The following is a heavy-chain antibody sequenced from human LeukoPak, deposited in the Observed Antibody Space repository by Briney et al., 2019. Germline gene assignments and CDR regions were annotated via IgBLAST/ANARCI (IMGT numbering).Heavy chain of an antibody. V-gene: IGHV3-30*04. CDR1: GFTFSSYA. J-gene: IGHJ6*03. CDR2: ISYDGSNK. Sequence: PGRSLRLSCAASGFTFSSYAMHWVRQAPGKGLEWVAVISYDGSNKYFADSVKGRFTLSRDNSKNTLYLQMNNLRAEDAAVYYCARGQRAHVEWSSYMDVWGKGTTVTVSS. D-gene: IGHD3-3*01. CDR3: ARGQRAHVEWSSYMDV.